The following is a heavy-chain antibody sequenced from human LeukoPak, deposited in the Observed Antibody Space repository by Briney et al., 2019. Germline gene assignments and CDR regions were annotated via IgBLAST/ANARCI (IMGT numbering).Heavy chain of an antibody. V-gene: IGHV3-23*01. D-gene: IGHD6-25*01. CDR3: AKTTTGYSSGRFPGWPVDY. J-gene: IGHJ4*02. CDR2: IFGSGGST. CDR1: GFTFSSYA. Sequence: GGSLRLSCAASGFTFSSYAMYWVRQAPGKGLEWVSGIFGSGGSTHYADSVKGRFTISRDNSKNTVYLQMYSLGAEDTAVYYCAKTTTGYSSGRFPGWPVDYWGQGTLVTVSS.